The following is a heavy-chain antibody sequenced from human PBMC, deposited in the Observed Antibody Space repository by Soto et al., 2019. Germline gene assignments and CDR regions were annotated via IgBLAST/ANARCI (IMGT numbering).Heavy chain of an antibody. Sequence: GGSLRLSCAASGFTFSNYAMTWVRQAPGKGLEWVSALSGSGVSTYYADSVTGRFTISRDNSKNTVYLQMNSLRAEDTAVYYSAKIESRFYYDSSGYYHFDYWGQGTLVTVSS. CDR1: GFTFSNYA. CDR3: AKIESRFYYDSSGYYHFDY. D-gene: IGHD3-22*01. J-gene: IGHJ4*02. CDR2: LSGSGVST. V-gene: IGHV3-23*01.